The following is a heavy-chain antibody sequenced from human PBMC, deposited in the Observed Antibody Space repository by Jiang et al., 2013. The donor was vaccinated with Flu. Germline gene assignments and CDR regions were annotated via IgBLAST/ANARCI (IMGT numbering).Heavy chain of an antibody. D-gene: IGHD1-7*01. V-gene: IGHV5-51*01. CDR3: ALAIDGNFYFDY. CDR2: MHLGYSDT. J-gene: IGHJ4*02. CDR1: GNSFMNYW. Sequence: GAEVKKPGESLKISCEGSGNSFMNYWIGWVRQTPGEGLEWMGIMHLGYSDTRYSPSFQGQVTLSADKSIDTAYLQWSRLQASDTAMYYCALAIDGNFYFDYWGQGTLVTVSS.